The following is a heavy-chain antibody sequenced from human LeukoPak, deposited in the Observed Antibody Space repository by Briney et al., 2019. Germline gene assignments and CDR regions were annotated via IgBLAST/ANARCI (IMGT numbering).Heavy chain of an antibody. V-gene: IGHV4-59*08. CDR3: ARWSTTFGVIYDAFDI. CDR2: IYYSGST. D-gene: IGHD3-3*01. J-gene: IGHJ3*02. Sequence: PSETLSLTCTVSGGSISRYYWSWIRQPPGKGLEWIGYIYYSGSTNYNPSLKSRVTISVDTSKNQFSLKLSSLTAADTAVYYCARWSTTFGVIYDAFDIWGQGTMVTVSS. CDR1: GGSISRYY.